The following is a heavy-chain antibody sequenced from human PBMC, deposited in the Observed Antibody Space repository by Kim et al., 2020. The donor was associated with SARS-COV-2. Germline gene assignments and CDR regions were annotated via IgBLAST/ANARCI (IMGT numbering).Heavy chain of an antibody. D-gene: IGHD6-19*01. CDR2: T. Sequence: TYYNPSLKSGVTMSVDTSKSEFALKLSSVTAADTAVYYCARHQIAVAGIYWGQGTLVTVSS. J-gene: IGHJ4*02. V-gene: IGHV4-39*01. CDR3: ARHQIAVAGIY.